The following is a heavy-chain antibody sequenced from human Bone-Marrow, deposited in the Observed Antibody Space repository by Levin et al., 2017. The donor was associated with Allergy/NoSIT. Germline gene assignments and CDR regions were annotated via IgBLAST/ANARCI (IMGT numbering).Heavy chain of an antibody. V-gene: IGHV1-18*01. CDR3: ARTFGVRKPYDMDV. CDR1: GYTFSSFG. J-gene: IGHJ6*02. CDR2: IGGYNGKT. Sequence: PTASVKVSCKASGYTFSSFGLSWVRQAPGQGLEWVGWIGGYNGKTNYAQKFQGRVSVTTDTSTSTAYLELRSLRSDDPAVYYCARTFGVRKPYDMDVWGQGTTVTVSS. D-gene: IGHD3-16*01.